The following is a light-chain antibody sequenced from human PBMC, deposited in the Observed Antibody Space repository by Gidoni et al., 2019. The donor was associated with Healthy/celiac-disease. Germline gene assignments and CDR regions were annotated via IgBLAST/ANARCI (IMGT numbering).Light chain of an antibody. J-gene: IGKJ3*01. CDR3: QQRSNWPFT. Sequence: EIVLTQSPATLPLSPGERATLSCRASQSVSSYLAWYQQKPGQAPRLLIYDASNRATGIPARFSGSGSGTDFTLTISSLEPEDFAVYYCQQRSNWPFTFGPXTKVDIK. CDR1: QSVSSY. CDR2: DAS. V-gene: IGKV3-11*01.